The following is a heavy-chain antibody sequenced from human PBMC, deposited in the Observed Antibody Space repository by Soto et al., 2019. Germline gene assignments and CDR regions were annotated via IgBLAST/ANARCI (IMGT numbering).Heavy chain of an antibody. V-gene: IGHV3-30*03. J-gene: IGHJ3*01. CDR1: GFTFSSFA. Sequence: QELLVESGGGVVQPGKSLRLSCAASGFTFSSFAMHWVRQAPGKGLEWVSVISFNGLSQFYPDSIRGRFTISRDNSKNTLKLQVDRLRTDHTAADCWVRGRRGPRGALDVWGQGTEFSVS. CDR3: VRGRRGPRGALDV. CDR2: ISFNGLSQ.